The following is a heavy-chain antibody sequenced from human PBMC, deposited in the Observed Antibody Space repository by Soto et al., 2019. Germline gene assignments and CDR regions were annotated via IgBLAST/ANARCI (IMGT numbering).Heavy chain of an antibody. CDR2: ISSSSSTI. CDR3: ARDPTGVLRFLEWLPKYYFDY. J-gene: IGHJ4*02. D-gene: IGHD3-3*01. Sequence: AGGLHRLPCGAVGFTSGNLSVHRVLQAPGKGLEWVSYISSSSSTIYYADSVKGRFTISRDNAKNSLYLQMNSLRAEDTAVYYCARDPTGVLRFLEWLPKYYFDYWGQGTLVTVSS. CDR1: GFTSGNLS. V-gene: IGHV3-48*01.